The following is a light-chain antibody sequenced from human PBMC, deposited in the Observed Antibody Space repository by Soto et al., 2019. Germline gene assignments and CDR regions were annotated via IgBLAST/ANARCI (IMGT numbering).Light chain of an antibody. CDR2: AAS. CDR1: QSIGRY. V-gene: IGKV1-39*01. J-gene: IGKJ3*01. Sequence: DIQMTQSPSSLSASVGDRVTITCRASQSIGRYLNWYQQKPGKAPKLLIYAASSLQSGVPLRFSGSGSGTDFTLTISSLQPEDFATYYCQQSYSTVLFTFGPGTKVDIK. CDR3: QQSYSTVLFT.